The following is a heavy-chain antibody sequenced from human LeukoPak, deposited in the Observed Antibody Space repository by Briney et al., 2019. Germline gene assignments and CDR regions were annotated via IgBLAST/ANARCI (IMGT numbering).Heavy chain of an antibody. CDR2: INEGGSEG. V-gene: IGHV3-7*03. Sequence: GGSLRLSCAASGFTFSSYWMSWVRQAPGKGLEWVANINEGGSEGYYVDSLKGRFTISRDNAKNSLYLQMNSLRAEDTAVYYCARGFLDYGAWFDPWGQGTLVTVSS. D-gene: IGHD3-16*01. J-gene: IGHJ5*02. CDR3: ARGFLDYGAWFDP. CDR1: GFTFSSYW.